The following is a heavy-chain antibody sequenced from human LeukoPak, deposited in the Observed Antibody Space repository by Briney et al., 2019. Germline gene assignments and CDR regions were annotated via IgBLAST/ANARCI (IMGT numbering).Heavy chain of an antibody. Sequence: PSQTLSLTCTVSGGSISSGGYYWSWIRQHLGKGLEWIGYIYYSGSTYYNPSLKSRVTISVDTSKNQFSLKLSSVTAADTAVYYCARGDYGDYVFDYWGQGTLVTVSS. J-gene: IGHJ4*02. V-gene: IGHV4-31*03. D-gene: IGHD4-17*01. CDR1: GGSISSGGYY. CDR2: IYYSGST. CDR3: ARGDYGDYVFDY.